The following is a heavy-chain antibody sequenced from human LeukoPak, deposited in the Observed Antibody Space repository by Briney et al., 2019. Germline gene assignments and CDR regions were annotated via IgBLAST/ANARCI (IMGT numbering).Heavy chain of an antibody. CDR3: ASEWLLTPFDY. V-gene: IGHV3-43D*03. J-gene: IGHJ4*02. CDR2: ISWDGGST. Sequence: PGGSLRLSCAASGFTFDDYAMHWVRQAPGKGLEWVSLISWDGGSTYYADSVKGRFTISRDNSKNSLYLQMNSLRAEDTAVYYCASEWLLTPFDYWGQGTLVTVSS. CDR1: GFTFDDYA. D-gene: IGHD3-3*01.